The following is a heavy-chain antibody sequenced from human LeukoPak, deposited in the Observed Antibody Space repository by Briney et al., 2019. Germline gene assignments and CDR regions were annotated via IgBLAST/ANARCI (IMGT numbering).Heavy chain of an antibody. J-gene: IGHJ4*02. Sequence: SQTLSLTCTVSGGSINNGDYIWTWIRQPPGKGLEWIGRFHHGGSPSYNPSLQSRVTISADTSKNQFSLNLRSVTDADTAVYYCARGLPNDKIDYWGQGTLV. D-gene: IGHD3-9*01. CDR2: FHHGGSP. V-gene: IGHV4-30-4*01. CDR3: ARGLPNDKIDY. CDR1: GGSINNGDYI.